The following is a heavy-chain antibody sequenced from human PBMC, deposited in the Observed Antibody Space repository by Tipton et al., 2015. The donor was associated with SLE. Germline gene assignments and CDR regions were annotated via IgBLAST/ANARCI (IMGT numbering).Heavy chain of an antibody. J-gene: IGHJ4*02. V-gene: IGHV4-39*07. CDR2: IYYSGSG. Sequence: TLSLTCTVSGGSISSGSYCWGWIRQPPGKGPEWIGTIYYSGSGHYNPSLKSRVTISVDTSKNQFFPKLSSVTAADTAVYSCARLNGGSYYGGYYFDFWGQGTLVTVSS. D-gene: IGHD1-26*01. CDR3: ARLNGGSYYGGYYFDF. CDR1: GGSISSGSYC.